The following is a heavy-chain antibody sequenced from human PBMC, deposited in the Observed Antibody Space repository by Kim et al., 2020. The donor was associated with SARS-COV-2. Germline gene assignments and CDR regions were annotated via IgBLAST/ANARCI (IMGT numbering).Heavy chain of an antibody. D-gene: IGHD3-22*01. J-gene: IGHJ6*02. Sequence: SVKVSCKASGGTFSSYAISWVRQAPGQGLEWMGGIIPIFGTANYAQKFQGRVTITADESTSTAYMELSSLRSEDTAVYYCARVYDSSGYTQRYYYGMDVWGQGTTVTVSS. CDR2: IIPIFGTA. CDR3: ARVYDSSGYTQRYYYGMDV. CDR1: GGTFSSYA. V-gene: IGHV1-69*13.